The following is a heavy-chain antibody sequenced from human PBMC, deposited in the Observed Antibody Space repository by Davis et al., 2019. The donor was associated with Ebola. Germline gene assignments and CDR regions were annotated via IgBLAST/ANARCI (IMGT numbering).Heavy chain of an antibody. Sequence: SETLSLTCAVSGGSISSSNWWSWVRQPPGKGLEWIGEIYHSGSTNYNPSLKSRVTISVDTSKNQFSLKLSSVTAADTAVYYCARSNFWSGFDYWGQGTLVTVSS. CDR1: GGSISSSNW. CDR2: IYHSGST. J-gene: IGHJ4*02. CDR3: ARSNFWSGFDY. V-gene: IGHV4-4*02. D-gene: IGHD3-3*01.